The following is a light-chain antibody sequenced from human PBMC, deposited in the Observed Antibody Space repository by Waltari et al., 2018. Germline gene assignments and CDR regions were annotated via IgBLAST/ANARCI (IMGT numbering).Light chain of an antibody. CDR3: MQAVELPRT. V-gene: IGKV2-40*01. J-gene: IGKJ1*01. Sequence: DIVMTQTPLSLSVTLGEPASVSCRSSQSLLDSDDGNTYLEWYLQRPGQSPHLLIYELSTRASGVPDRFRVSGSDTNFTLKISSVVAEDVGTYYCMQAVELPRTFGQGTKVEIK. CDR1: QSLLDSDDGNTY. CDR2: ELS.